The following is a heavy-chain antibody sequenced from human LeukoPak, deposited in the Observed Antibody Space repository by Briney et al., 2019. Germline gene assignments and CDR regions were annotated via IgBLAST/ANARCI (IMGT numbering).Heavy chain of an antibody. D-gene: IGHD3-22*01. CDR2: ISWNSGSI. CDR1: GFTFDDYA. Sequence: GRSLRLSCAASGFTFDDYAMHWVRQAPGKGLEWVSGISWNSGSIGYADSVKGRFTISRDNAKNSLYLQMNSLRAEDTAVYYCATQRPYYYDSGGPYDYWGQGTLVTVSS. J-gene: IGHJ4*02. V-gene: IGHV3-9*01. CDR3: ATQRPYYYDSGGPYDY.